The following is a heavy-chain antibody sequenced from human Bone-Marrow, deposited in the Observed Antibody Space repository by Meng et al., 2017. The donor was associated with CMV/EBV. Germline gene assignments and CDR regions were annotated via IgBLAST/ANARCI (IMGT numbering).Heavy chain of an antibody. J-gene: IGHJ4*02. CDR1: GFSLSTSGVG. CDR3: AHTTLIVGENYFDY. CDR2: IYWDDDK. V-gene: IGHV2-5*02. Sequence: QITLKESGHTLVKPTQTLTLTCTFSGFSLSTSGVGVGWIRQPPGKALEWLALIYWDDDKRYSPSLKSRLTITKDTSKNQVVLTMTNMDPVDTATYYCAHTTLIVGENYFDYWGQGTLVTVSS. D-gene: IGHD3-22*01.